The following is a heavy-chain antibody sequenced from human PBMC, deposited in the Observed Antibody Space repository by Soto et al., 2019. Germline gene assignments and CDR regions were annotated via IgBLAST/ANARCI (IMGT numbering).Heavy chain of an antibody. CDR3: AGGGTSGWLKGAYDV. CDR1: GGTLNKHA. Sequence: QVQLVQSGAEVKKPGSSVKVSCRASGGTLNKHAITWVRRAPGQGLEWLGGIIPMFGIPNYPQKFQGRVTITADDSTNTSHMELIGLTSDDTAVYYCAGGGTSGWLKGAYDVWGQGTMVTVSS. J-gene: IGHJ3*01. D-gene: IGHD6-19*01. V-gene: IGHV1-69*01. CDR2: IIPMFGIP.